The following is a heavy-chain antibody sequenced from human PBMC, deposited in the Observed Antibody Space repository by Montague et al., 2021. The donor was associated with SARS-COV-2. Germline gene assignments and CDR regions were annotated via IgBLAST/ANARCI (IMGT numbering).Heavy chain of an antibody. D-gene: IGHD6-13*01. CDR3: TRVRSNWFRLPYHHHDC. Sequence: SLRLSCAASEFTLGDYAMTWVRQAPGKGLEWVGLIRSKTYGGTTDYAASVKGRFTISRDDSKSIAYLQMSSLKTEDTAVYYCTRVRSNWFRLPYHHHDCWGQGTLVTVSS. CDR2: IRSKTYGGTT. V-gene: IGHV3-49*04. J-gene: IGHJ4*02. CDR1: EFTLGDYA.